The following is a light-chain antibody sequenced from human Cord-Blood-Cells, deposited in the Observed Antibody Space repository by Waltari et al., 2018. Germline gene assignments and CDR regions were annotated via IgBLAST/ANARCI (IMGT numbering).Light chain of an antibody. J-gene: IGLJ1*01. CDR2: DFR. CDR3: SSYTSSSTSSYV. V-gene: IGLV2-14*01. Sequence: QSALTQPASVSGSPGQSITISCTGTSSYVGGYTYASWFQQHPGQAPKLMIYDFRTRPSGVSNRFSGSKSGDTASLTISGLQAEDEADYYCSSYTSSSTSSYVFGTGTKVTVL. CDR1: SSYVGGYTY.